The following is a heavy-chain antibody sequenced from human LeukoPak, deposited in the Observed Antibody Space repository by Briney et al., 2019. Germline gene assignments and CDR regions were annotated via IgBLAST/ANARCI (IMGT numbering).Heavy chain of an antibody. CDR2: INPNSGGT. D-gene: IGHD3-22*01. J-gene: IGHJ4*02. CDR3: ARDDRRLRSGNYDSSGYYRLFDY. V-gene: IGHV1-2*06. CDR1: GYTFTVYY. Sequence: GASVTVSCKASGYTFTVYYMHWVRQAPGQGLEWMGRINPNSGGTNYAQKFQGRVTMTRDTSISTAYMELSRLRSDDTAVYYCARDDRRLRSGNYDSSGYYRLFDYWGQGTLVTVSS.